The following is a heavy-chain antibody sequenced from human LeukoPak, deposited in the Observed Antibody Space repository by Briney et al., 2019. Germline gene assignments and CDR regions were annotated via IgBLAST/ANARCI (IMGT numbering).Heavy chain of an antibody. D-gene: IGHD2-15*01. CDR1: GFSLSTSGVG. Sequence: SGPTLVKPTQTLTLTCTFSGFSLSTSGVGVGWIRQPPGRALEWLALIYWNDDKRYSPSLKSRLTLTKDTSKNQVVLTMTNMDPVDTATYYCAHSGTDCSGGSCYSGNDYWGQGTLVTVSS. J-gene: IGHJ4*02. CDR3: AHSGTDCSGGSCYSGNDY. V-gene: IGHV2-5*01. CDR2: IYWNDDK.